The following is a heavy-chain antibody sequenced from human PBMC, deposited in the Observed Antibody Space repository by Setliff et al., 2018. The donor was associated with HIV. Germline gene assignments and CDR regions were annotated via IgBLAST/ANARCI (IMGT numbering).Heavy chain of an antibody. Sequence: EASVKVSCKASGYSFINYGISWVRQAPGQGLEWMGWISAYNGNTNYAPRLLGRVTMTTDTSTSTAYMELRSLSSDDTAVYYCARARLQGTVTAVGPRDNCLDPWGQGTRVTVSS. D-gene: IGHD4-17*01. CDR3: ARARLQGTVTAVGPRDNCLDP. V-gene: IGHV1-18*01. J-gene: IGHJ5*02. CDR1: GYSFINYG. CDR2: ISAYNGNT.